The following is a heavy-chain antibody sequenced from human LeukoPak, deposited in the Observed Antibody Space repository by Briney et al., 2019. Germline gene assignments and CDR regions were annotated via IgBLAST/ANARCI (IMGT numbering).Heavy chain of an antibody. V-gene: IGHV3-23*01. CDR3: AKEGYSSGWLYYFDY. J-gene: IGHJ4*02. CDR2: ISGSGSST. Sequence: GGSLRLSCAASGFTFSSYAMSWVRQAPGKGVEWVSAISGSGSSTYYAASVKGRFTICSDNSKNTLYLQMNSVRGEDRAVYYCAKEGYSSGWLYYFDYWGQGTLVTVSS. CDR1: GFTFSSYA. D-gene: IGHD6-19*01.